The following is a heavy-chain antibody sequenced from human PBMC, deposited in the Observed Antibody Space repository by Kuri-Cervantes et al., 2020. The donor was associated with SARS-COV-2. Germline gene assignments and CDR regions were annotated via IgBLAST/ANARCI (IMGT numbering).Heavy chain of an antibody. J-gene: IGHJ4*02. CDR1: GGFFSGYY. CDR3: ARHPRGAMVKPTIFDY. V-gene: IGHV4-34*01. D-gene: IGHD5-18*01. CDR2: IYHSGST. Sequence: SETLSLTCAVYGGFFSGYYWSWIRQPPGKGLEWIGSIYHSGSTYYNPSLKSQVTISVDTSKNQFSLRLSSVTAADTAVYYCARHPRGAMVKPTIFDYWGQGTLVTVSS.